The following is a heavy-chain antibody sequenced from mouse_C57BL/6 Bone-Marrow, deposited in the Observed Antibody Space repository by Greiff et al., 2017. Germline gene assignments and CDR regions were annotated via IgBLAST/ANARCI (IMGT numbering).Heavy chain of an antibody. Sequence: EVHLVESGGGLVKPGGSLKLSCAASGFTFSSYAMSWVRQTPEKRLEWVATISDGGSYTYYPDNVKGRFTISRDNAKNTLYLQMSHLKSEDTAMYYCASLNWDNAMDYWGQGTSVTVSS. V-gene: IGHV5-4*01. CDR3: ASLNWDNAMDY. CDR2: ISDGGSYT. D-gene: IGHD4-1*01. CDR1: GFTFSSYA. J-gene: IGHJ4*01.